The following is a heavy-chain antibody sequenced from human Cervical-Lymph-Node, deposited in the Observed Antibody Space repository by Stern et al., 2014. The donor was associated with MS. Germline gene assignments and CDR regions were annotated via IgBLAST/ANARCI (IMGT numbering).Heavy chain of an antibody. CDR3: ARSVGYSSAPPYHYYGVDV. J-gene: IGHJ6*02. CDR2: IYSTGST. D-gene: IGHD6-25*01. CDR1: GGSTSTDY. Sequence: QVQLQESGPGLVKPSETLSLTCTVSGGSTSTDYWSWLRQPAGQGLEWIGRIYSTGSTSYNPSLNGRVTMSLDRSKNQLSLRLTSVTAADTAVYYCARSVGYSSAPPYHYYGVDVWGQGTTVTVSS. V-gene: IGHV4-4*07.